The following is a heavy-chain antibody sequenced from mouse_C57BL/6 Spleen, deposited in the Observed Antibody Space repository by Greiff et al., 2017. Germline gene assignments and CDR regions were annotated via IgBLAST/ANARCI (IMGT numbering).Heavy chain of an antibody. J-gene: IGHJ2*01. CDR2: INPSTGGT. CDR1: GYSFTGYY. Sequence: VQLQQSGPELVKPGASVKISCKASGYSFTGYYMNWVKQSPEKSLEWIGEINPSTGGTTYNQKFKAKATLTVDKSSSTAYMQLKSLTSEDSAVYYCARRDLDYWGQGTTLTVSS. V-gene: IGHV1-42*01. CDR3: ARRDLDY.